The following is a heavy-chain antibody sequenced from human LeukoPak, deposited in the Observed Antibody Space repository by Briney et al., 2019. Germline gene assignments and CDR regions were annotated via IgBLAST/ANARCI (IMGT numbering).Heavy chain of an antibody. CDR2: INSDGSAT. CDR1: GFSFTNYW. Sequence: GGSLRLSCAASGFSFTNYWMHWVRQAPGKGLVWVSHINSDGSATRYADSVKGRFTISRDNAMNTLYLQMNSLRGEDTAVYYCAKPHYSGSGSHSREDYWGQGTLVTVSS. CDR3: AKPHYSGSGSHSREDY. D-gene: IGHD3-10*01. V-gene: IGHV3-74*01. J-gene: IGHJ4*02.